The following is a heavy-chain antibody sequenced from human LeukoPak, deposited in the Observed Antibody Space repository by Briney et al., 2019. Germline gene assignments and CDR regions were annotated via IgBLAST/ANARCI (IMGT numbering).Heavy chain of an antibody. J-gene: IGHJ4*02. CDR3: ARDHDWAFDL. Sequence: GGSLRLSCEGSGFPFGSYVMSWVRQAPGKGLEWIAYINHNAEMIFYPDFVKGRFTISRDNPKKSLYLQMNALRYEDTAIYYCARDHDWAFDLWGQGALVTVSS. CDR1: GFPFGSYV. D-gene: IGHD3-9*01. CDR2: INHNAEMI. V-gene: IGHV3-48*02.